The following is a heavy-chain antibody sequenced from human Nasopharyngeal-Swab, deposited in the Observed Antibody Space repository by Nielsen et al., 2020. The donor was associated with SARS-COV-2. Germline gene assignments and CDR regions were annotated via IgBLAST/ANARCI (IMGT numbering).Heavy chain of an antibody. V-gene: IGHV3-23*01. CDR1: GFTFRSYA. CDR3: AKHAAYTNSWHHFDY. D-gene: IGHD6-13*01. CDR2: ISGSDHTT. Sequence: GESLKISCAASGFTFRSYAISWVRQAPGKGLEWVSVISGSDHTTYYADSVKGRFTISRDNSKNTLYLQMNSLRAEDTAVYYCAKHAAYTNSWHHFDYWGQGTLVTVSS. J-gene: IGHJ4*02.